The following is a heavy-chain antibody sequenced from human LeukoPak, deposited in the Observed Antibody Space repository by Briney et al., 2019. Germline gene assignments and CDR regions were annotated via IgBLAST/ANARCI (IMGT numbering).Heavy chain of an antibody. CDR2: IYYSGST. Sequence: SETLSLTCTVSGGSISSGGYYWSWIRQHPGKGLEWIGYIYYSGSTYYNPSLKSRVTISVDTSKNQFSLKLSSVTAADTAVYYCARYSGWHFDYWGQGTLVTVSS. V-gene: IGHV4-31*03. J-gene: IGHJ4*02. D-gene: IGHD6-19*01. CDR1: GGSISSGGYY. CDR3: ARYSGWHFDY.